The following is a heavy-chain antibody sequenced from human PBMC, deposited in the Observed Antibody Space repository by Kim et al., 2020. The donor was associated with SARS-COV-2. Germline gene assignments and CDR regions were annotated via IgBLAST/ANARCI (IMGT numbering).Heavy chain of an antibody. Sequence: GGSLRLSCAASGFTFSGSFMHWFRQPSGKGLEWVGRITTKGFNYATVYAASVQGRFTISRDDSKKTAYLQMNSLKPDDTAVYYCAKRNIDSNGPGWGQGTLVTVSS. CDR3: AKRNIDSNGPG. J-gene: IGHJ4*02. V-gene: IGHV3-73*01. CDR1: GFTFSGSF. D-gene: IGHD3-22*01. CDR2: ITTKGFNYAT.